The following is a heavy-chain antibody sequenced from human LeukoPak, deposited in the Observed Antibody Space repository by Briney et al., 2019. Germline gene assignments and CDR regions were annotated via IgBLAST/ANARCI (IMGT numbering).Heavy chain of an antibody. Sequence: SETLSLTCTVSGGSISSWSYYWSWIRQPPGKGLEWIGSFSDSGSTYYNPSLDSRVTMSVDTSKKQFSLRLSSVTAADTAVYYCARDYGDYVLFDAFDIWGQGTMVTVSS. CDR3: ARDYGDYVLFDAFDI. CDR1: GGSISSWSYY. V-gene: IGHV4-39*01. J-gene: IGHJ3*02. D-gene: IGHD4-17*01. CDR2: FSDSGST.